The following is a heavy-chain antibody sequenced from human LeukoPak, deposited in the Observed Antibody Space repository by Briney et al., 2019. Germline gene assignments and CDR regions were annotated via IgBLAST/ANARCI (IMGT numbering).Heavy chain of an antibody. V-gene: IGHV7-4-1*02. D-gene: IGHD3-22*01. J-gene: IGHJ4*02. Sequence: ASVKVSCKASGYTFTSYAMSWLRQAPGQGLEYMGWIFTNTGNSTYTQGFTGRFVFSLDTSVSTAYLQISSLKAEDTAVYFCATNYNSSGYFTFWGQGTLVTVSS. CDR3: ATNYNSSGYFTF. CDR1: GYTFTSYA. CDR2: IFTNTGNS.